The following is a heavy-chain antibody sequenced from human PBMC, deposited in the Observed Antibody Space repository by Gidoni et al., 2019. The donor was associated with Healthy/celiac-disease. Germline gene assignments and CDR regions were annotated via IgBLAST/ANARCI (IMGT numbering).Heavy chain of an antibody. J-gene: IGHJ4*02. CDR2: ISYDGSNK. D-gene: IGHD6-19*01. Sequence: QVQLVESGGGVVQPGRSLRLSCAASGFTFSSYGMHWVRQAPGKGLEWVAVISYDGSNKYYADSVKGRFTISRDNSKNTLYLQMNSLRAEDTAVYYCAKLAVAGLDYWGQGTLVTVSS. CDR1: GFTFSSYG. V-gene: IGHV3-30*18. CDR3: AKLAVAGLDY.